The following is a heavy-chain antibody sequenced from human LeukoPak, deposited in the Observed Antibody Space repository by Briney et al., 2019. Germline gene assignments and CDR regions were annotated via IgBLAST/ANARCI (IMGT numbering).Heavy chain of an antibody. J-gene: IGHJ6*03. CDR2: IYHSGST. CDR1: GGSISSSSYY. Sequence: SETLSLTCTVSGGSISSSSYYWGWIRQPPGTGLEWIGSIYHSGSTYYNPSLKSRVTISVDRSKNQFSLKLSSVTAADTAVYYCARVDVDTAMASYYYYMDVWSKGTTVTVSS. CDR3: ARVDVDTAMASYYYYMDV. V-gene: IGHV4-39*07. D-gene: IGHD5-18*01.